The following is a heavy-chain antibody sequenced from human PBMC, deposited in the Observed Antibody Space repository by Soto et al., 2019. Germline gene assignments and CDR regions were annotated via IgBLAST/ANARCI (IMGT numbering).Heavy chain of an antibody. CDR2: ISPYKGNT. D-gene: IGHD3-10*01. CDR3: ASDLDGSGSHYTNY. CDR1: GYTLSSTG. J-gene: IGHJ4*02. V-gene: IGHV1-18*01. Sequence: SVKGSCKTSGYTLSSTGISWVREAPVQGLEWMGWISPYKGNTYYSQRLQGSVTMTTDTSTSTAYMELRSLISDGTAVYFCASDLDGSGSHYTNYWGQVTLGTVS.